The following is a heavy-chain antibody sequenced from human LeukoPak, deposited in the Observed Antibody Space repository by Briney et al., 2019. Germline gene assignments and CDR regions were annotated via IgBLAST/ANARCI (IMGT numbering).Heavy chain of an antibody. CDR2: IYYSGST. J-gene: IGHJ4*02. D-gene: IGHD6-13*01. Sequence: SETLSLTCTVSGGSISSYCWSWIRQPPGKGLEWIGYIYYSGSTNYNPPLKSRVTISVDTSKNQFSLKLSSVTAADTAVYYCASSVSSSWYDYWGQGTLVTVSS. V-gene: IGHV4-59*08. CDR1: GGSISSYC. CDR3: ASSVSSSWYDY.